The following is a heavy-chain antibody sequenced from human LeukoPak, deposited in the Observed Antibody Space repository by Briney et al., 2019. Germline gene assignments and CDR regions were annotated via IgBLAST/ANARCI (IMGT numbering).Heavy chain of an antibody. J-gene: IGHJ4*02. CDR3: ARLPKYSRPLDY. D-gene: IGHD6-6*01. Sequence: ASVKVSCRASGYTFTSYDINWVRQATGQGLEWMGWMNPNSGNTAYAQKFQGRVTMSRDTSISTAYMELSSLRSEDTAVYYCARLPKYSRPLDYWGQGTLVTVSS. V-gene: IGHV1-8*01. CDR1: GYTFTSYD. CDR2: MNPNSGNT.